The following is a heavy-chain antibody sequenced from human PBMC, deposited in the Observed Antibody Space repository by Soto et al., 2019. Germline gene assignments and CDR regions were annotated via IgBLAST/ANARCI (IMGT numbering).Heavy chain of an antibody. CDR2: ISSDESNT. V-gene: IGHV3-74*01. CDR3: SVVMVTTTRNALGD. J-gene: IGHJ4*02. Sequence: PGGSLRLSCAASGFSVSTHWMHWVRQAPGKGLVWVSRISSDESNTNYADSVKGRFTISRDNAKNTLYLQMNSLRAEDTAVYYCSVVMVTTTRNALGDWGQGTLVTVAS. CDR1: GFSVSTHW. D-gene: IGHD2-15*01.